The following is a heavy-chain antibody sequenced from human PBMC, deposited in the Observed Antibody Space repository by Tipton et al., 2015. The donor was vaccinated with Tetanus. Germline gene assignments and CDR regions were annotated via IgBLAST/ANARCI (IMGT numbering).Heavy chain of an antibody. J-gene: IGHJ4*02. CDR3: VRDGGSSGWLAY. Sequence: SLRLSCVASGFIVSNHYMSWVRQAPGKGLEWVSVMHSGGDTYYVDSVKGRFSISRDNAKNTLYLQMNSLRVEDTAVYYCVRDGGSSGWLAYWGQGTLVTVSS. D-gene: IGHD6-19*01. V-gene: IGHV3-53*01. CDR2: MHSGGDT. CDR1: GFIVSNHY.